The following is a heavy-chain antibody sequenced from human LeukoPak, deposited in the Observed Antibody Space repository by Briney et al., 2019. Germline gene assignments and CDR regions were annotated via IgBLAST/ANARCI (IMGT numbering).Heavy chain of an antibody. CDR3: ARGSVNFDI. J-gene: IGHJ3*02. CDR2: INHSGST. V-gene: IGHV4-34*01. Sequence: SETLSLTCAVYGGSFSGYYWSWIRQPPGKGLEWIGEINHSGSTNYNPFLKSRVTISVDTSKNQFSLKLSSVTAADTAVYYCARGSVNFDIWGQGTMVTVSS. CDR1: GGSFSGYY.